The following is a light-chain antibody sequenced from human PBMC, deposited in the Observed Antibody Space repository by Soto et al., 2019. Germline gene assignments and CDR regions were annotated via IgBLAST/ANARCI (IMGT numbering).Light chain of an antibody. V-gene: IGKV1-5*01. J-gene: IGKJ1*01. CDR3: QQYHTYST. Sequence: DIHMTHSPSTLSASVGDRVTITCRASQSISSWLAWYQQKPGKAPKLLIYDASSLESGVPSRFSGSGSGTEFTLTISSLQPDDFATYHCQQYHTYSTFGQGTKVDIK. CDR1: QSISSW. CDR2: DAS.